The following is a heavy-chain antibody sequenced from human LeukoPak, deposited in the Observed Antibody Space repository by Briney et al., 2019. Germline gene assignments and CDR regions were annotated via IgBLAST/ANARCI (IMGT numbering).Heavy chain of an antibody. CDR3: ARVGDCGRASCYAIDY. V-gene: IGHV3-66*01. CDR1: GFTVSSNY. D-gene: IGHD2-2*01. CDR2: IYSGGST. Sequence: GGSLRLSCAASGFTVSSNYMSWVRQAPGKGLEWVSIIYSGGSTYYTDSVRGRFIISRDISKNTLYLQMKSLRAEDTAVYYCARVGDCGRASCYAIDYWGQGTLVTVSS. J-gene: IGHJ4*02.